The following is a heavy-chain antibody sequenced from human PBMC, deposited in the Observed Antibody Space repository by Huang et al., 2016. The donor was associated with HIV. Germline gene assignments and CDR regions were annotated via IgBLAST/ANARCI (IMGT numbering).Heavy chain of an antibody. CDR3: STLRVGDPYYFYAMDV. D-gene: IGHD3-10*01. Sequence: DVHLVESGGDLVEPGKSLKLSCVVSGLWFSNAWMSWVGLAPGKWLEWSGRSKSMTDGGTKDYAGPVKGRFTISRDDSKNTLYLQMRSLKTEDTAVYFCSTLRVGDPYYFYAMDVWGQGTSVTVSS. J-gene: IGHJ6*02. V-gene: IGHV3-15*05. CDR1: GLWFSNAW. CDR2: SKSMTDGGTK.